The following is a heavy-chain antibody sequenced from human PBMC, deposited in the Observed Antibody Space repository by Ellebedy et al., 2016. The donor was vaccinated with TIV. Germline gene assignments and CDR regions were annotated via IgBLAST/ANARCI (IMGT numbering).Heavy chain of an antibody. Sequence: GGSLRLSXAASGFTFSSYSMNWVRQAPGKGLEWVSYISSSSSTIYYADSVKGRFTISRDNAKNSLYLQMNSLRAEDTAVYYCARDLGVADYEAAWIDYWGQGTLVTVSS. D-gene: IGHD4-17*01. J-gene: IGHJ4*02. CDR3: ARDLGVADYEAAWIDY. CDR2: ISSSSSTI. V-gene: IGHV3-48*04. CDR1: GFTFSSYS.